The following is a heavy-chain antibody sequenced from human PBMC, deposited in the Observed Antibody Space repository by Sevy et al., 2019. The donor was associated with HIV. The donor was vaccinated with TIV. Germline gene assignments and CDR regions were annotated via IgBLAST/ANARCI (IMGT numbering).Heavy chain of an antibody. CDR2: ISSSSSTI. V-gene: IGHV3-48*02. J-gene: IGHJ6*02. D-gene: IGHD6-19*01. Sequence: GGSLRLSCAASGFTFSSYSMNWVRQAPGKGLEWVSYISSSSSTIYYADSVKGRFTISRDNAKNSLYLQMNSLRDEDKAVYYCARDRMVTQWLVPDYYYYYGMDVWGQGTTVTVSS. CDR3: ARDRMVTQWLVPDYYYYYGMDV. CDR1: GFTFSSYS.